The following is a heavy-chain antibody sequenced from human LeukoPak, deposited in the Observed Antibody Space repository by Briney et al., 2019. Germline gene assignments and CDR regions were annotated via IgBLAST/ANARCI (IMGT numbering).Heavy chain of an antibody. CDR1: GGSFSAYY. CDR3: ARMSSSSAYYYYGMDV. Sequence: SETLSLTCAVYGGSFSAYYWSWIRQPPGKGLEWIGEINHSGSTNYNLSLKSRVTISVDTSKNQFSLKLSSVTAADTAVYYCARMSSSSAYYYYGMDVWGQGTTVTVSS. CDR2: INHSGST. V-gene: IGHV4-34*01. D-gene: IGHD6-6*01. J-gene: IGHJ6*02.